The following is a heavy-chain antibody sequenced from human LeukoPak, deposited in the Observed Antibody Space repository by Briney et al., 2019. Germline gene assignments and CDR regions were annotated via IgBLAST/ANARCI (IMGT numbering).Heavy chain of an antibody. D-gene: IGHD3-9*01. CDR2: IYYSGST. V-gene: IGHV4-39*07. J-gene: IGHJ5*02. Sequence: SETLSLTCTVSGGSISSSSYYWGWIRQPPGKGLEWIGSIYYSGSTYYNPSLKSRVTTSVDTSKNQFSLKLSSVTAADTAVYYCARDSYDILTGYAWFDPWGQGTLVTVSS. CDR3: ARDSYDILTGYAWFDP. CDR1: GGSISSSSYY.